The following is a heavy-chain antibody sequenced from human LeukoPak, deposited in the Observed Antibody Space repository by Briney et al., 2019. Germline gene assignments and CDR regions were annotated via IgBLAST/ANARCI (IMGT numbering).Heavy chain of an antibody. V-gene: IGHV3-9*01. D-gene: IGHD6-13*01. CDR2: IWGNSGSI. J-gene: IGHJ5*02. CDR3: AKDIWQQLVPGGRFDP. CDR1: GFTLDDYA. Sequence: VRSLRVSCAASGFTLDDYAMHWVQQAPGEGLEWASGIWGNSGSIGYADSVMGRFTISRDKAQNSLYLQISSLRAEDTALYYSAKDIWQQLVPGGRFDPWGQGTLVTVSS.